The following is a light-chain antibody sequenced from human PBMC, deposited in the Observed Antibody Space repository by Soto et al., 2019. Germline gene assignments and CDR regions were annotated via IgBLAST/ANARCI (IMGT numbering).Light chain of an antibody. CDR1: SSDVGGYNY. CDR3: SSYTSSGTWV. CDR2: DVS. J-gene: IGLJ3*02. V-gene: IGLV2-14*03. Sequence: QSALTQPASVSGSTGQSISISCTGSSSDVGGYNYVSWCQQHPGKAPKTMIYDVSNRPSGVSNRFSGSKSGNTASLTISGLQAEDEDDYYCSSYTSSGTWVFGGGTKLTVL.